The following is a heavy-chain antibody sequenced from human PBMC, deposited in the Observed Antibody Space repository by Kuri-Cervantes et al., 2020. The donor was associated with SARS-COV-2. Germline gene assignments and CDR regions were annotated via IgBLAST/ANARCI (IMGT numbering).Heavy chain of an antibody. V-gene: IGHV3-11*04. Sequence: LSLTCAASGFIFSDYYMTWIRQAPGKGLEWVSYISSSGSTIYYADSVKGRFTISRDNAKNSLYLQMNSLRAEDTAVYYCAMGWAGKFDYWGQGTLVTVSS. CDR1: GFIFSDYY. CDR2: ISSSGSTI. J-gene: IGHJ4*02. D-gene: IGHD3-10*01. CDR3: AMGWAGKFDY.